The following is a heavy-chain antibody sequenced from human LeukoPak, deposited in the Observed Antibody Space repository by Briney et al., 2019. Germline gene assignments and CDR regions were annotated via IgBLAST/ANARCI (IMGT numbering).Heavy chain of an antibody. Sequence: PSETLSLTCTVSGGSISSYYWSWIRQPPRKGLEWIGYIYYSGSTNYNPSLKSRVTISVDTSKNQFSLKLSSVTAADTAVYYCARGPAGYPLSYYYYMDVWGKGTTVTVSS. CDR2: IYYSGST. V-gene: IGHV4-59*01. J-gene: IGHJ6*03. D-gene: IGHD1-1*01. CDR1: GGSISSYY. CDR3: ARGPAGYPLSYYYYMDV.